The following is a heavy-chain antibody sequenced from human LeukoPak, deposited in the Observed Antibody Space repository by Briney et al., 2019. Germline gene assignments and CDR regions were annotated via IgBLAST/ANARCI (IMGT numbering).Heavy chain of an antibody. CDR1: GGTFSSYA. V-gene: IGHV1-69*06. CDR2: IIPIFGTA. CDR3: ARQATWEVSVDY. D-gene: IGHD5-12*01. Sequence: GASVKVSCKASGGTFSSYAISWVRQAPGQGLEWMGGIIPIFGTANYAQKFQGRVTITADKSTSTAYMELRSLRSDDTAVYYCARQATWEVSVDYWGQGTLVTVSS. J-gene: IGHJ4*02.